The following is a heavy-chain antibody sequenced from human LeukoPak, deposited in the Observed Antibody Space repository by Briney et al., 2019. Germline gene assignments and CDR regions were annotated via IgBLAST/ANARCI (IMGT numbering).Heavy chain of an antibody. V-gene: IGHV3-30*03. J-gene: IGHJ4*02. CDR1: GFTFSSYS. Sequence: PGRSLRLSCAASGFTFSSYSMNWVRQAPGKGLEWVAVISYDGSNKYYADSVKGRFTISRDNSKNTLYLQMNSLRAEDTAVYYCARGLAAEYSSSPLDYWGQGTLVTVSS. CDR2: ISYDGSNK. CDR3: ARGLAAEYSSSPLDY. D-gene: IGHD6-6*01.